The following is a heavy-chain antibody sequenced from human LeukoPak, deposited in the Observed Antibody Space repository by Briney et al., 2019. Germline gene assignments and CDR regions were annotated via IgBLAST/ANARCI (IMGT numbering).Heavy chain of an antibody. CDR1: GFPFSRYS. CDR3: ARRAGTYYYYYMDV. Sequence: TGGSLRLSCAASGFPFSRYSMNWVRQAPGEGPEWVSSITSSSSNKDYVDSVKGRFTVSRDNAKNSLYLQMDSLRSDDTAVYYCARRAGTYYYYYMDVWGKGTTVTVSS. V-gene: IGHV3-21*04. D-gene: IGHD6-13*01. J-gene: IGHJ6*03. CDR2: ITSSSSNK.